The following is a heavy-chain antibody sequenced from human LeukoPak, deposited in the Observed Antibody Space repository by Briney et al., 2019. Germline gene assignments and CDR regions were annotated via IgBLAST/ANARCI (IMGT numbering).Heavy chain of an antibody. Sequence: PGGTLRLSCAASGFTFSSYGMSWVRQAPGKGLEWVSYISSFSGTINYADSVKGRFTISRDNAKNSLYLQMNSLRAEDTAVYYCARDFDFGGSGWNPSGNYWGQGTLVTVSS. CDR3: ARDFDFGGSGWNPSGNY. CDR2: ISSFSGTI. CDR1: GFTFSSYG. J-gene: IGHJ4*02. D-gene: IGHD6-19*01. V-gene: IGHV3-48*01.